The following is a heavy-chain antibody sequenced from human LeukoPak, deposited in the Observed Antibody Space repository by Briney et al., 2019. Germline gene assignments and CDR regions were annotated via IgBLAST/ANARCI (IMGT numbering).Heavy chain of an antibody. Sequence: GGSLRLSCAASGFTFSSYEMNWVRQAPGKGLEWVSYISSSGSTIYYADSVKGRFTISRDNAKNSLYLQMNSLRAEDTAVYYCARTYYDILTGLDPFPYALDIWGQGTMVTVSS. CDR2: ISSSGSTI. CDR3: ARTYYDILTGLDPFPYALDI. CDR1: GFTFSSYE. J-gene: IGHJ3*02. D-gene: IGHD3-9*01. V-gene: IGHV3-48*03.